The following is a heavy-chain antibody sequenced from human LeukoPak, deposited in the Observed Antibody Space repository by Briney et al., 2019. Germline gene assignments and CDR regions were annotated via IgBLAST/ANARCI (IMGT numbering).Heavy chain of an antibody. Sequence: GGSLRLSCAASGFTFSSYSMNWVRQAPGKGVEWVSYISSRSTIYYADSGKGRFTISRDNAKNSLYLQMNSLRGEDPAVYDCATSGVVAGNHDAFDIWGQGTMVTVSS. CDR1: GFTFSSYS. J-gene: IGHJ3*02. CDR2: ISSRSTI. V-gene: IGHV3-48*01. D-gene: IGHD2-15*01. CDR3: ATSGVVAGNHDAFDI.